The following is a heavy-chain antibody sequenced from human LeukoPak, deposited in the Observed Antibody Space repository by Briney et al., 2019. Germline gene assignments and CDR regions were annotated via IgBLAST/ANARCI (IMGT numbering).Heavy chain of an antibody. V-gene: IGHV1-69*04. CDR1: GYTFTSYY. Sequence: GASVKVSCKASGYTFTSYYMHWVRQAPGQGLEWMGRIIPILGIANYAQKFQGRVTITADKSTSTAYMELSSLRSEDTAVYYCATATSSNWYLFDYWGQGTLVTVSS. D-gene: IGHD6-13*01. CDR3: ATATSSNWYLFDY. J-gene: IGHJ4*02. CDR2: IIPILGIA.